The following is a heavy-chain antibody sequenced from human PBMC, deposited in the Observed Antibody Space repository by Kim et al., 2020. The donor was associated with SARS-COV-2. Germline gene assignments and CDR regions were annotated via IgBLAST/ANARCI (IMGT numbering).Heavy chain of an antibody. J-gene: IGHJ5*02. CDR3: AHRLWGLYVGSGSYYISGSGFDP. V-gene: IGHV2-5*02. Sequence: SGPTLVKPTQTLTLTCTFSGFSLSTSGVGVGWIRQPPGKALEWLALIYWDDDKRYSPSLKSRLTITKDTSKNQVVLTMTNMDPVDTATYYCAHRLWGLYVGSGSYYISGSGFDPWGQGTLVTVSS. CDR1: GFSLSTSGVG. CDR2: IYWDDDK. D-gene: IGHD3-10*01.